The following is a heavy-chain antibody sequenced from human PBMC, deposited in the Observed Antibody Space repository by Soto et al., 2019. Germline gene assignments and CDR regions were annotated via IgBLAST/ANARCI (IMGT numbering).Heavy chain of an antibody. CDR1: GGSVSSGSYY. J-gene: IGHJ5*02. D-gene: IGHD3-16*02. CDR3: ARVWYDYVWGSYRYTGNWFDP. CDR2: IYYSGST. Sequence: PSETLSLTCTVSGGSVSSGSYYWSWIRQPPGKRLEWIGYIYYSGSTNYNPSLKSRVTISVDTSKNQFSLKLSSVTAADTAVYYCARVWYDYVWGSYRYTGNWFDPWGQGTLVTVSS. V-gene: IGHV4-61*01.